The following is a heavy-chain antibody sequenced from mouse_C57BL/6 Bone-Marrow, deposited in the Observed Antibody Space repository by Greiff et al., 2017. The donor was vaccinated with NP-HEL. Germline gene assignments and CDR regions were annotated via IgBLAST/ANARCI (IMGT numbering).Heavy chain of an antibody. CDR1: GFTFSSYA. Sequence: DVQLVESGGGLVKPGGSLKLSCAASGFTFSSYAMSWVRQTPEKRLEWVATISDGGSYTYYPDNVKGRFTISRDNAKNNLYLQMSHLKSEDTAMYYCARDLWDGAWFAYWGQGTLVTVSA. J-gene: IGHJ3*01. CDR3: ARDLWDGAWFAY. CDR2: ISDGGSYT. D-gene: IGHD4-1*01. V-gene: IGHV5-4*01.